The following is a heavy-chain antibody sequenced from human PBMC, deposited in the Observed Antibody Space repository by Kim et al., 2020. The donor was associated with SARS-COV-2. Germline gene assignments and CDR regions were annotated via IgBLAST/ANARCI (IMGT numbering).Heavy chain of an antibody. CDR1: GFTFTSSA. V-gene: IGHV1-58*01. Sequence: SVKVSCKASGFTFTSSAVQWVRQARGQRLEWIGWIVVGSGNTNYAQKFQERVTITRDMSTSTAYMELSSLRSEDTAVYYCAADFTFGGVIPDNWGQGTLVTVSS. CDR3: AADFTFGGVIPDN. D-gene: IGHD3-16*02. CDR2: IVVGSGNT. J-gene: IGHJ1*01.